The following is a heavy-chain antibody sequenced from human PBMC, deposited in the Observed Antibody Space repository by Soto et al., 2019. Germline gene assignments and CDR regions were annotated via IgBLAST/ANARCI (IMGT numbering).Heavy chain of an antibody. D-gene: IGHD4-17*01. J-gene: IGHJ5*02. V-gene: IGHV4-39*01. CDR2: IYYSGST. CDR3: ARRRGYGDEVNWFDP. CDR1: GGSISSSSYY. Sequence: QLQLQESGPGLVKPSETLSLTCTVSGGSISSSSYYWGWIRQPPGKGLEWIGSIYYSGSTYYNPSLKSRVTIPVDTSKNPFSLKRSSVTAADTAVYYCARRRGYGDEVNWFDPWGQGTLVTVSS.